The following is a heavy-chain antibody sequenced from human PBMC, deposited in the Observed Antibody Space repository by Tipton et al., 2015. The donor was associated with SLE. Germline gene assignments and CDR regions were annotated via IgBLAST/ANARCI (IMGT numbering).Heavy chain of an antibody. Sequence: TLSLTCTVSGGPVSSGSYYWSWVRQHPVRGLEWIGFIYHSGPTYYHPSLEGRVSISVDRSKNQFSLKLTSVTAADTAVYYCAREYYSSPWYAFDIWGRGTMVVVSS. J-gene: IGHJ3*02. D-gene: IGHD2-2*01. CDR2: IYHSGPT. CDR1: GGPVSSGSYY. CDR3: AREYYSSPWYAFDI. V-gene: IGHV4-31*03.